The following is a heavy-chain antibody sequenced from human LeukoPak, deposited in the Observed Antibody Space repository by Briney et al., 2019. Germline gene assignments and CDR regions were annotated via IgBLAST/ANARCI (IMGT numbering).Heavy chain of an antibody. Sequence: KPSETLSLTCTVSGGSISSYYWGWIRQPPGKGLEWIGSIYHSGSTYYNPSLKSRVAISVDTSKNQFSLKLSSVTAADTAVYYCARDQNGIAAAGINWFDPWGQGTLVTVSS. J-gene: IGHJ5*02. CDR1: GGSISSYY. D-gene: IGHD6-13*01. CDR2: IYHSGST. CDR3: ARDQNGIAAAGINWFDP. V-gene: IGHV4-38-2*02.